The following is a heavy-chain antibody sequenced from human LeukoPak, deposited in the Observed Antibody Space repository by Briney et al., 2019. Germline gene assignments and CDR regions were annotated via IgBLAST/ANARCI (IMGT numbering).Heavy chain of an antibody. V-gene: IGHV3-48*03. J-gene: IGHJ4*02. CDR2: ISGSGSTI. D-gene: IGHD5-18*01. Sequence: GGSLRLSCAASGFTFSNYEMNWVRQAPGKGLEWVSYISGSGSTIYYADSVKGRFTISRDNAKDSLYLQMNSLRAEDTAVYYCAKVRSGYSHENYFDYWGQGTLVTVSS. CDR1: GFTFSNYE. CDR3: AKVRSGYSHENYFDY.